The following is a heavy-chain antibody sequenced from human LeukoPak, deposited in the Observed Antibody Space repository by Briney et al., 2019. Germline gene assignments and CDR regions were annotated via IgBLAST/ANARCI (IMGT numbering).Heavy chain of an antibody. CDR2: IYYSGST. J-gene: IGHJ4*02. V-gene: IGHV4-39*01. D-gene: IGHD2-2*01. CDR1: GGSISSSSYY. Sequence: PSETLSLTCTVSGGSISSSSYYWGWIRQPPGKGLEWIGSIYYSGSTYYNPSLKSRVTISVDTSKDQFSLKLSSVTAADTAVYYCARLVVPAAMGHGFDNWGQGTLVTVSS. CDR3: ARLVVPAAMGHGFDN.